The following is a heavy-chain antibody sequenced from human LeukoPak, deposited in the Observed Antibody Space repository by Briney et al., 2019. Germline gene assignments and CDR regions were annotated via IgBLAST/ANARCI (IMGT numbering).Heavy chain of an antibody. CDR2: TKEDGSGS. Sequence: GGSLRLSCAASGFSFSYYWMSWVRQAPGKGLEWVANTKEDGSGSSYVDSVKGRFTISRDNAKNSLYLQMNSLRAEDTAVYYCAEGGVVGTRYYFDSWGQGTLVTVS. D-gene: IGHD3-16*01. J-gene: IGHJ4*02. CDR1: GFSFSYYW. CDR3: AEGGVVGTRYYFDS. V-gene: IGHV3-7*01.